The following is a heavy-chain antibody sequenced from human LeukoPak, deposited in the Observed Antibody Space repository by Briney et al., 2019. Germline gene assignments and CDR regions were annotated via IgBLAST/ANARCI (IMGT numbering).Heavy chain of an antibody. CDR3: AKSPHRWEPSPGWSDP. CDR1: GFTFSDCG. V-gene: IGHV3-23*01. CDR2: ISGSGNNT. D-gene: IGHD1-26*01. Sequence: GGSLRLSCTASGFTFSDCGMSWVRQAPGKGLEWVSAISGSGNNTYYADSVQGRFTISRDNSKNTLYLQMSSLRAEDTAIFYCAKSPHRWEPSPGWSDPWGQGTLVTVSS. J-gene: IGHJ5*02.